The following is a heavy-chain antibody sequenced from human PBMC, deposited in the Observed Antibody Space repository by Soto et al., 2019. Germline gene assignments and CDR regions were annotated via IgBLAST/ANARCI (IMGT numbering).Heavy chain of an antibody. V-gene: IGHV5-51*01. CDR2: IYPGDSDT. J-gene: IGHJ1*01. CDR1: GYSFTSYW. Sequence: PGASLKISCKGSGYSFTSYWIGWVRQMPGKGLEWMGIIYPGDSDTRYSPSFQGQVTISADKSISTAYLQWSSLKASDTAMYYCASSWSYCSGGSCYRDAHFQHWGQGTLVTVSS. CDR3: ASSWSYCSGGSCYRDAHFQH. D-gene: IGHD2-15*01.